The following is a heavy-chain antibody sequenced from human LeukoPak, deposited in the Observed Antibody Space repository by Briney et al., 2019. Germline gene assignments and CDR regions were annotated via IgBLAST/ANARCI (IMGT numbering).Heavy chain of an antibody. CDR2: IIPFFGTA. J-gene: IGHJ3*02. D-gene: IGHD3-9*01. CDR1: GYTFTSYG. CDR3: ARDLTAATDDAFDI. Sequence: SVKVSCKASGYTFTSYGISWVRQAPGQGLEWMGGIIPFFGTANYAQKFEGRVTITADKSTSTAYMEVRSLRSEDTAVYYCARDLTAATDDAFDIWGQGTMVTVSS. V-gene: IGHV1-69*06.